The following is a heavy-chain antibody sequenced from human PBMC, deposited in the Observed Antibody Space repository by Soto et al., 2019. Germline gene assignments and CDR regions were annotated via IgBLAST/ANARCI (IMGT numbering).Heavy chain of an antibody. CDR3: ARGGDILTGYYTLDY. V-gene: IGHV3-9*01. J-gene: IGHJ4*02. D-gene: IGHD3-9*01. CDR2: ISWNSGSI. CDR1: GFTFDDYA. Sequence: GGSLRLSCAASGFTFDDYAMHWVRQAPGKGLEWVSGISWNSGSIGYADSVKGRFTISRDNAKNSLYLQMNSLRAEDTAVYYCARGGDILTGYYTLDYWGQGTLVTVSS.